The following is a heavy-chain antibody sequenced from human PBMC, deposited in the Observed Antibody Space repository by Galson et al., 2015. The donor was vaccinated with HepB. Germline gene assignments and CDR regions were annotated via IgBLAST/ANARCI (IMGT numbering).Heavy chain of an antibody. J-gene: IGHJ4*02. Sequence: SLRLSCAASGFTFSGSALHWVRQASGKGLEWVGRTRSKPYSYDTEYSASVKGRFTISRDDSTSKAYLKMNTLKTEDTAVYYCTRRGDYGDYIDYCGQGTLVTVSS. V-gene: IGHV3-73*01. CDR1: GFTFSGSA. D-gene: IGHD4-17*01. CDR2: TRSKPYSYDT. CDR3: TRRGDYGDYIDY.